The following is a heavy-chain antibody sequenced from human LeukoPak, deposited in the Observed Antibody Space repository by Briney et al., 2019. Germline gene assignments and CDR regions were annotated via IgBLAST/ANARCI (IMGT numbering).Heavy chain of an antibody. Sequence: GTSLRLSCAAAGFTFSTYTIHWVRQAPDKGLEWVALILSDGSNKYYAESVEGRFTISRDNSKNTVYLQMNSLRSDDPAIYYCARDGGYSFGHRIDYWGQGTLVTVSS. CDR3: ARDGGYSFGHRIDY. J-gene: IGHJ4*02. V-gene: IGHV3-30-3*01. CDR2: ILSDGSNK. CDR1: GFTFSTYT. D-gene: IGHD5-12*01.